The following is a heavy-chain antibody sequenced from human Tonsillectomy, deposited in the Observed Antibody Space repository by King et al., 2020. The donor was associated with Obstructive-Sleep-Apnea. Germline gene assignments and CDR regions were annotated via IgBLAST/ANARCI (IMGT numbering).Heavy chain of an antibody. CDR3: AKTPLMYQYDPSGYCCFS. J-gene: IGHJ5*02. CDR2: IRGSGGNT. D-gene: IGHD3-22*01. V-gene: IGHV3-23*04. CDR1: GFTFSSYA. Sequence: VQLVESGGGLVQPGGSLRLSCAASGFTFSSYAMNWVRQAPGKGLEWVSTIRGSGGNTYYAASVRGRFTISRDNSKSTLYLQMNSLRAEDTAVYYCAKTPLMYQYDPSGYCCFSWGQGTLVTVSS.